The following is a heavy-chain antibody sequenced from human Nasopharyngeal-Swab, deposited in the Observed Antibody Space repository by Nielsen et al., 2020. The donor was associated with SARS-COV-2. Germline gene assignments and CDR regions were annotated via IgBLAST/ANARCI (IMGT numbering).Heavy chain of an antibody. CDR1: GFTFSSYS. D-gene: IGHD3-22*01. CDR2: ISSSSSYI. V-gene: IGHV3-21*01. CDR3: ARATYYYDSSGYFDY. Sequence: GESLKISCAASGFTFSSYSMNWVRQAPGKGLEWVSSISSSSSYIYYADSVKGRFTISRDNAKNSLYLQMNSLRAEDTAVYYCARATYYYDSSGYFDYWGQGTLVRLL. J-gene: IGHJ4*02.